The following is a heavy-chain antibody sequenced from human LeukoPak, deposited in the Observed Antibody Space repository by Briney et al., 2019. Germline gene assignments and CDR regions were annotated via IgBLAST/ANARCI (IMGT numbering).Heavy chain of an antibody. Sequence: PGESLKISCKGSGYSFTSYWIGWVRQMPGKGLEWMGIIYPGESDTTYSPSFQGQVTISADKSISTAYLQWSSLKASDTAMYYCARHTVSRSSWYDYWGQGTLVTVSS. CDR2: IYPGESDT. CDR3: ARHTVSRSSWYDY. D-gene: IGHD6-13*01. V-gene: IGHV5-51*01. CDR1: GYSFTSYW. J-gene: IGHJ4*02.